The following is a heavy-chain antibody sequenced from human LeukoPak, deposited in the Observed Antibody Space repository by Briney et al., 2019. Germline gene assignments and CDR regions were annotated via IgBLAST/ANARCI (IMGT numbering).Heavy chain of an antibody. D-gene: IGHD1-26*01. Sequence: GRSLRLSCAASGFTFSSYAMHWVRQAPGKGLEWVAVISYDGSNKYYADSVKGRFTISRDNSKNTLYLQMNSLRAEDTAEYYCARDQSGSFDYWGQGTLVTVSS. CDR3: ARDQSGSFDY. CDR1: GFTFSSYA. V-gene: IGHV3-30*04. CDR2: ISYDGSNK. J-gene: IGHJ4*02.